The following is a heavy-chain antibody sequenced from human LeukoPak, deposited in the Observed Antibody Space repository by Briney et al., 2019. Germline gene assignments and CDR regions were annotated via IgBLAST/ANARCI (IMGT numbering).Heavy chain of an antibody. CDR3: ARRDGYDFDY. D-gene: IGHD5-24*01. CDR1: GFTFSSYG. Sequence: GGPVRLSCAASGFTFSSYGMHWVRQAPGKGLEWVAVIWYDGTNKYYADSVKGRFTISRDNSKNTLYLQMNSLSAEDTAVYYCARRDGYDFDYWGQGTLVTVSS. J-gene: IGHJ4*02. CDR2: IWYDGTNK. V-gene: IGHV3-33*01.